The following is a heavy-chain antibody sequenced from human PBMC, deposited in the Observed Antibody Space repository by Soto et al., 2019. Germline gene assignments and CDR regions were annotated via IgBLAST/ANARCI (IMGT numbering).Heavy chain of an antibody. CDR3: ARDLRLLARRIAAGGNWFDP. J-gene: IGHJ5*02. CDR2: IFYSGST. D-gene: IGHD6-13*01. Sequence: PSETLSLTCTVSGGSISTSSYYWGWIRQPPGKGLEWIGSIFYSGSTYYNPSLKSRVTISVDTSKNQSSLKLSSVTAADTAVYYCARDLRLLARRIAAGGNWFDPWGQGTLVTVS. V-gene: IGHV4-39*07. CDR1: GGSISTSSYY.